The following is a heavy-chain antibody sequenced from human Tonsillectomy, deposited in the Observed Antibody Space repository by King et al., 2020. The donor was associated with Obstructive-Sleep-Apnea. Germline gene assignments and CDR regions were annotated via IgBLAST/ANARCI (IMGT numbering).Heavy chain of an antibody. CDR3: ARETHYYDSSGYLSYFDY. CDR1: GGSISSSSYY. J-gene: IGHJ4*02. V-gene: IGHV4-39*07. Sequence: LQLQESGPGLVKPSETLSLTCIVSGGSISSSSYYWGWIRQPPGKGLEWIGSIYYSGSTYYNPSLKSRVTISVDTSKNQFSLKLSSVTAADTAVYYCARETHYYDSSGYLSYFDYWGQGTLVTVSS. D-gene: IGHD3-22*01. CDR2: IYYSGST.